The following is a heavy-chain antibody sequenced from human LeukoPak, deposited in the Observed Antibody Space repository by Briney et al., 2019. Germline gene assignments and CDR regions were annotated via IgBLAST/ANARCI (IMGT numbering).Heavy chain of an antibody. V-gene: IGHV3-11*04. Sequence: PGGSLRLSCAASGFTFSDYYMSWIRQAPGEGLEWISYIGNNGRAIYYADSVKGRFTLSRDNAKNSLYLQMNSLRADDTAVYYCARAVTFSSSPYYFDYWGQGTLVTVSS. CDR2: IGNNGRAI. J-gene: IGHJ4*02. CDR3: ARAVTFSSSPYYFDY. D-gene: IGHD6-6*01. CDR1: GFTFSDYY.